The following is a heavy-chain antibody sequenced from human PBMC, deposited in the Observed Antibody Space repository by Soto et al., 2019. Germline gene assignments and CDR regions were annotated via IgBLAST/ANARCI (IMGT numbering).Heavy chain of an antibody. D-gene: IGHD3-10*01. CDR3: VRVKGVLMDV. CDR1: RSTFSDYY. CDR2: ISSGGSLI. V-gene: IGHV3-11*01. Sequence: GGSLRLSCAASRSTFSDYYMSWVRQAPGKGLEWVSYISSGGSLIYYSDSVRGRFTLSRDNAKNSLYLQMNSLTAEDTAVYYCVRVKGVLMDVWGQGTTVTVSS. J-gene: IGHJ6*02.